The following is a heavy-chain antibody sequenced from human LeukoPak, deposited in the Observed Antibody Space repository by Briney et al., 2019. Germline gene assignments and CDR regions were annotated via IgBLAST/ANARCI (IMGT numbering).Heavy chain of an antibody. V-gene: IGHV4-59*08. CDR3: AGHNREASAGRARVQTDSWVHP. CDR2: IYYSGST. CDR1: GGSISSYY. J-gene: IGHJ5*01. Sequence: SETLSLTCTVSGGSISSYYWSWIRQPPGKGLEWIGYIYYSGSTNYNPSLKSRVTISVDTSKNQFSLKLSSVTAADTAVYYCAGHNREASAGRARVQTDSWVHPLGQGTL. D-gene: IGHD1-14*01.